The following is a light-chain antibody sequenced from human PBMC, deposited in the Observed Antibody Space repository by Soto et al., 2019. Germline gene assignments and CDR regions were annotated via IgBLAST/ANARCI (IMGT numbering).Light chain of an antibody. CDR3: QQYNSWT. J-gene: IGKJ1*01. Sequence: EVVLTQSPGTLSLSPGERATLSCRASQSVRSTYLAWYQQKPGQAPRLLIYDASSRATGIPARFSGSGSGTEFTLTISSLQPDDFATYYCQQYNSWTFGQGTKVDIK. CDR2: DAS. CDR1: QSVRSTY. V-gene: IGKV3-20*01.